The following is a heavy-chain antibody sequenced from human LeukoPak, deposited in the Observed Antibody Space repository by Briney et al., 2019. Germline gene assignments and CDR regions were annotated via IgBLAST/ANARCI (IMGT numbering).Heavy chain of an antibody. Sequence: PGGSLRLSCAASGFTFSNAWMSWVGQAPGKGLEWVGRIKRKTDGGTTDYAAPVKGRFTISRDDSKNTLYLQMNSLKTEDTAVYYCTTLYDYGDYYFDFWGQGTLVTVSS. CDR1: GFTFSNAW. CDR3: TTLYDYGDYYFDF. V-gene: IGHV3-15*01. CDR2: IKRKTDGGTT. J-gene: IGHJ4*02. D-gene: IGHD4-17*01.